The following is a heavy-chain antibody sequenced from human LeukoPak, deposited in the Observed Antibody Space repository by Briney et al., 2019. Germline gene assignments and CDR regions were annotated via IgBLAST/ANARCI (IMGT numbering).Heavy chain of an antibody. CDR1: GFSFGSHP. J-gene: IGHJ4*02. V-gene: IGHV3-23*01. D-gene: IGHD2-21*01. Sequence: GGSLRLSCAASGFSFGSHPMNWVRQAPGKGLEWVSGITGSGDYTYYIDSVQGRFTISRDNTKNMLFLQMNSLRAEDTAVYYCARGVMAARLYYFDYWGRGILVTVSS. CDR2: ITGSGDYT. CDR3: ARGVMAARLYYFDY.